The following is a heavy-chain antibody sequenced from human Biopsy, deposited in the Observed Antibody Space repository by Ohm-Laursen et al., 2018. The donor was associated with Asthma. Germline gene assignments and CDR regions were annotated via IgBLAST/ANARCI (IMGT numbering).Heavy chain of an antibody. CDR3: ARPYYDSSGYYYENLSFDY. CDR2: INAGNGNT. Sequence: GASVKASCKASGYTFTSYAMHWVRQAPGQRLEWMGWINAGNGNTKYSQKFQGRVTITRDISASTAYMELSSLRSEDTAVYYCARPYYDSSGYYYENLSFDYWGQGTLVTVSS. J-gene: IGHJ4*02. V-gene: IGHV1-3*01. D-gene: IGHD3-22*01. CDR1: GYTFTSYA.